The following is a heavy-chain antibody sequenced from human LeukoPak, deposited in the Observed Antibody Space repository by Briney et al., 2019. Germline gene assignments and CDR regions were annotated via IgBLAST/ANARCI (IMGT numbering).Heavy chain of an antibody. CDR1: GFTFSDYY. CDR3: ARRSAIGGNSLDY. J-gene: IGHJ4*02. CDR2: ISSGSTYT. D-gene: IGHD4-23*01. V-gene: IGHV3-11*03. Sequence: GGSLRLSCAASGFTFSDYYMSWVRQAPGKGLEWVSYISSGSTYTNYADSVKGRFTISRDNAKNSLFLQMNSLRAEDTAVYYCARRSAIGGNSLDYWGQGTLVTVPS.